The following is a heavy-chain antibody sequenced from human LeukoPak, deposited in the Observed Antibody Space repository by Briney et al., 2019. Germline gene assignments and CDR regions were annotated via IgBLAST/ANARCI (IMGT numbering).Heavy chain of an antibody. CDR2: IYTSGST. J-gene: IGHJ6*03. V-gene: IGHV4-4*07. D-gene: IGHD2-2*01. CDR3: ARGADIVVVPAALGYYYMDV. CDR1: GGSISSYY. Sequence: SETLSLTCTVSGGSISSYYWSWIRQPAGKGLEWIGRIYTSGSTNYNPSLKSRVTMSVDTSKNQFSLKLSSVTAADTAVYYCARGADIVVVPAALGYYYMDVWGKGTTVTISS.